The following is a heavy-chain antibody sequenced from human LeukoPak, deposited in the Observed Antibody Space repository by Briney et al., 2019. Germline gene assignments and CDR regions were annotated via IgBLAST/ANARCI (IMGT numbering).Heavy chain of an antibody. CDR3: ARYKDYDFWSGPYFDY. D-gene: IGHD3-3*01. J-gene: IGHJ4*02. V-gene: IGHV4-61*02. Sequence: SETLSLTCTVSGGSISSGSYYWSWIRQPAGKGLEWIGRIYTSGSTNYNPSLKSRVTISVDTSKNQFSLKLSSVTAADTAVYYCARYKDYDFWSGPYFDYWGQGTLVTVSS. CDR2: IYTSGST. CDR1: GGSISSGSYY.